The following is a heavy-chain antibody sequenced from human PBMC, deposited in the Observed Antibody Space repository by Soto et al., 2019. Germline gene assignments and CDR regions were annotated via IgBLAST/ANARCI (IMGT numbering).Heavy chain of an antibody. Sequence: EVQLWESGGGLVQPGGSLRLSCEASGFTFINCAMSWVRQAPGKGLEWVSGISGTGRSTFYAYSCEGRFTISRDNSKNTVYLQMNSLRAEDTAVYYCAKGNTSGWYFFDYWGQGTLVTVSS. CDR3: AKGNTSGWYFFDY. D-gene: IGHD6-19*01. J-gene: IGHJ4*02. V-gene: IGHV3-23*01. CDR1: GFTFINCA. CDR2: ISGTGRST.